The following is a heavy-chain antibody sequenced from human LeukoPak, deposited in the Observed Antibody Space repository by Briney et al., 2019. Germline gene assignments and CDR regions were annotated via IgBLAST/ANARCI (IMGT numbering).Heavy chain of an antibody. D-gene: IGHD3-16*02. CDR1: GGTFSSYA. Sequence: SVKVSCKASGGTFSSYAISWVRQAPGQGLEWMGGIIPIFGTANYAQKFQGRVTITADESTSTAYMELSGLRSEDTAVYYCARDRAYDYVWGSYRLFDYWGQGTLVTVSS. J-gene: IGHJ4*02. CDR2: IIPIFGTA. V-gene: IGHV1-69*13. CDR3: ARDRAYDYVWGSYRLFDY.